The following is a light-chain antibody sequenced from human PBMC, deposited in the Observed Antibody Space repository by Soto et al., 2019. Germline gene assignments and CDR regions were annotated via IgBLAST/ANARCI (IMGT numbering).Light chain of an antibody. CDR2: GAS. J-gene: IGKJ1*01. CDR1: QSIGSSY. Sequence: EIVLTQSPGTLSLSPGERATLSCRASQSIGSSYLAWYQQKPGQAPRLLIYGASIRATGIPDRFSGSESGTDFILTISRLEPEDFAVYYCQHPWTFDQGTKVEIK. CDR3: QHPWT. V-gene: IGKV3-20*01.